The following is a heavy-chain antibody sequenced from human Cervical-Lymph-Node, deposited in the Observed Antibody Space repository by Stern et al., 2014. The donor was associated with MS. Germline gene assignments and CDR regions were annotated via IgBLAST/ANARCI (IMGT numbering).Heavy chain of an antibody. CDR1: GGTFSSYA. Sequence: VHLVESGAEVKKPGSSVKVSCKASGGTFSSYAISWVRQAPGQGLAWMGGVLPIFGTANYAQKFQGRVTITADESTSTAYMELSSLRSEDTAVYYCARVEPYDFWSGYLGYWGQGTLVTVSS. D-gene: IGHD3-3*01. V-gene: IGHV1-69*01. CDR2: VLPIFGTA. CDR3: ARVEPYDFWSGYLGY. J-gene: IGHJ4*02.